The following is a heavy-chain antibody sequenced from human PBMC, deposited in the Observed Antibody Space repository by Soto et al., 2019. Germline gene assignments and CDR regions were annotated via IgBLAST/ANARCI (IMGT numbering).Heavy chain of an antibody. V-gene: IGHV3-23*01. CDR1: GLTFSSYA. CDR3: AKVGGYYLPYYYYGMDV. CDR2: ISGSGGST. J-gene: IGHJ6*02. Sequence: GSLRLSCAASGLTFSSYAMSWVRQAPGKGLEWVSAISGSGGSTYYADSVKGRFTISRDNSKNTLYLQMNSLRAEDTAVYYCAKVGGYYLPYYYYGMDVWGQGTTVTVSS. D-gene: IGHD3-22*01.